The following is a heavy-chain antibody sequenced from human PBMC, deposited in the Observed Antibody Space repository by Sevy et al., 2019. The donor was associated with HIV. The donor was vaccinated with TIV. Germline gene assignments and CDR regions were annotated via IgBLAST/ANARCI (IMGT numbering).Heavy chain of an antibody. CDR3: TTVASYYYGSGMSY. CDR1: GFTFSNAW. J-gene: IGHJ4*02. V-gene: IGHV3-15*01. D-gene: IGHD3-10*01. Sequence: GGSLRLSCAASGFTFSNAWMSWVRQAPGKGLEWVGRIKSKTDGGTTDYAAPVKGRFTISRDDSKNTLYRQMNSLNTEDSAVYYCTTVASYYYGSGMSYWGQGTLVTVSS. CDR2: IKSKTDGGTT.